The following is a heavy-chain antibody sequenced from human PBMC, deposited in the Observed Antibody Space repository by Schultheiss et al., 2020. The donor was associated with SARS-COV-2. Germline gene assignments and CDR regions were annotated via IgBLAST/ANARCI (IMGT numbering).Heavy chain of an antibody. D-gene: IGHD4-23*01. CDR2: IYYSGST. J-gene: IGHJ3*02. Sequence: SETLSLTCAVYGGSFSGYYWSWIRQPPGKGLEWIGYIYYSGSTNYNPSLKSRVTISVDTSKNQFSLKLSSVTAADTAVYYCARGDYGGNSGSAFDIWGQGTMVTVSS. CDR3: ARGDYGGNSGSAFDI. CDR1: GGSFSGYY. V-gene: IGHV4-59*12.